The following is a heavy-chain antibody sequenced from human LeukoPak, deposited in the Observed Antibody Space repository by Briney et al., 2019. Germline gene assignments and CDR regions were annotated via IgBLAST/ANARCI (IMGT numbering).Heavy chain of an antibody. V-gene: IGHV1-69*06. CDR1: GGTFSSYA. Sequence: GASVKVSCKASGGTFSSYAISWVRQAPGQGLEWMGGIIPIFGTANYAQKFQGRVTITADKSTSTAYMELSSLRSEDTAVYYCARGSDILTGYYGGYFDLWGRGTLVTVSS. J-gene: IGHJ2*01. CDR3: ARGSDILTGYYGGYFDL. D-gene: IGHD3-9*01. CDR2: IIPIFGTA.